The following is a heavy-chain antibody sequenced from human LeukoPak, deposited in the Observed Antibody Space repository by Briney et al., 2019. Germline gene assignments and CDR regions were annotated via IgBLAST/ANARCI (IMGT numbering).Heavy chain of an antibody. V-gene: IGHV1-8*01. Sequence: ASVKVSCKASGYTFTSYDINWVRQATGQGLEWMGWMNPNSGNTGYAQKFQGRVTMTRNTSISTAYMELSSLRSKDTAVYYCAREPTYYYDSSGFYSSDYWGRGTLVTVSS. J-gene: IGHJ4*02. CDR1: GYTFTSYD. CDR3: AREPTYYYDSSGFYSSDY. D-gene: IGHD3-22*01. CDR2: MNPNSGNT.